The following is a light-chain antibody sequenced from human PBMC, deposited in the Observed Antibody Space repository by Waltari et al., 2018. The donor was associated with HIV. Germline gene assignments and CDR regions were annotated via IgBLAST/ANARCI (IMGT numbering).Light chain of an antibody. Sequence: DIVMTQSPLSSPVTLGQPASISCSSSRSLLHSDGNTYLSWLHQKPGQPPRLLIYMSSNRFSGVPDRFSGSGAGTDFTLKISSVEAEDVGVYYCLQAKQSPLTFGQGTRLEIK. CDR1: RSLLHSDGNTY. V-gene: IGKV2-24*01. CDR3: LQAKQSPLT. CDR2: MSS. J-gene: IGKJ5*01.